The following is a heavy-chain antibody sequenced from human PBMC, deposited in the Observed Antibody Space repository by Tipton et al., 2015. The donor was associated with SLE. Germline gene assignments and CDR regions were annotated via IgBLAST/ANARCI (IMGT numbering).Heavy chain of an antibody. CDR1: GGSFSSYY. J-gene: IGHJ4*02. Sequence: TLSLTCAVYGGSFSSYYWSWIRQPPGKGLEWIGEINHSGSTNYNPSLKSRVTISVDTSKNQFSLKLSSVTAADMAVYYCARGSRIAARPFDYWGQGTLVTVSS. D-gene: IGHD6-6*01. CDR2: INHSGST. CDR3: ARGSRIAARPFDY. V-gene: IGHV4-34*01.